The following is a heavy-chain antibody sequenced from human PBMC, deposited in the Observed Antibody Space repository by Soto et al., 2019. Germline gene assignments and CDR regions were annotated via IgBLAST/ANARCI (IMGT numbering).Heavy chain of an antibody. V-gene: IGHV1-18*01. J-gene: IGHJ6*03. CDR1: GYTFTSYG. Sequence: ASVKVSCKASGYTFTSYGISWVRQAPGQGLEWMGWISAYNGNTNYAQKLQGRVTMTTDTSTSTAYMELRSLRSDDTAVYYCARVGAGYCSGGSCYSAYYYYMDVWGKGTTVTVSS. D-gene: IGHD2-15*01. CDR3: ARVGAGYCSGGSCYSAYYYYMDV. CDR2: ISAYNGNT.